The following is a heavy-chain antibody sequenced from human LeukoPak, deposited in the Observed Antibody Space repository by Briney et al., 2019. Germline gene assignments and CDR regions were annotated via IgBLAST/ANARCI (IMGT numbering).Heavy chain of an antibody. CDR1: GFTFSNHA. D-gene: IGHD2-15*01. Sequence: GGSLRLSCAASGFTFSNHAMHWVRQSPGEGLEWVAVVSYDGTSKYYADSVKGRFTISRDNSKNTLFLQMNSLRAEDTAVYYCARRSFCSGDRCQLYYYYAMDVWGQGTTVTVSS. V-gene: IGHV3-30-3*01. CDR2: VSYDGTSK. CDR3: ARRSFCSGDRCQLYYYYAMDV. J-gene: IGHJ6*02.